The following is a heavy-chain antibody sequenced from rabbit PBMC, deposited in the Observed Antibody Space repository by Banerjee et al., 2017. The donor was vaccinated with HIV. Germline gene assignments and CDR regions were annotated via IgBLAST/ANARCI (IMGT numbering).Heavy chain of an antibody. CDR2: IYTGSVST. Sequence: QEQLEESGGDLVKPGASLTLTCTASGFSFSSYWMCWVRQAPGKGLEWIGCIYTGSVSTYYASWAKGRFTISKTSSTTVTLQMTSLTAADTATYFCARSGSGDYRRVNLWGPGTLVTVS. J-gene: IGHJ4*01. D-gene: IGHD1-1*01. V-gene: IGHV1S45*01. CDR3: ARSGSGDYRRVNL. CDR1: GFSFSSYW.